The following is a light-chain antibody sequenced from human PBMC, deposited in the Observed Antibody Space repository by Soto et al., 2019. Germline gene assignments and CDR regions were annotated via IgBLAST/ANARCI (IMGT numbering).Light chain of an antibody. CDR1: QSVSSN. CDR3: QQRSNWPPET. V-gene: IGKV3D-20*02. J-gene: IGKJ1*01. CDR2: GAS. Sequence: EIVLTQSPGTLSLSPGERATLSCRASQSVSSNNLAWYQQRPGQAPRVVIYGASTRATGIPARFRGGGSGTDFTLTISSLEPEDFAVYYCQQRSNWPPETFGQGTKVDIK.